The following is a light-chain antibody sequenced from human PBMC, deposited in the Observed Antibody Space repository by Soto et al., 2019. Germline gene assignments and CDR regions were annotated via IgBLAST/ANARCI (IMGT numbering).Light chain of an antibody. CDR1: SSDIGSYDH. CDR2: AVS. Sequence: QSVLTQPASVSGSPGQSITISCSGTSSDIGSYDHVAWYQQFPGKSPKLIIYAVSDRPSGVSDRFSGSKSGISASLTISGLQTDEEADYYCISYNDRQSYLFGTGTKVTV. V-gene: IGLV2-14*03. CDR3: ISYNDRQSYL. J-gene: IGLJ1*01.